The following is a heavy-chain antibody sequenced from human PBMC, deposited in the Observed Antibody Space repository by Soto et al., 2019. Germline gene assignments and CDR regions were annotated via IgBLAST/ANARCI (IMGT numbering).Heavy chain of an antibody. V-gene: IGHV1-46*01. CDR3: ARGGPELATIGSFDY. CDR1: CYTFINYY. Sequence: GSVKVSCKASCYTFINYYIHLVRQAPGQGLEWIGRIIPSDGSTHYAQRFHDRVIMTRDTSTSTVYMELNSLRSEDSAVYYCARGGPELATIGSFDYWGQGTLVTVSS. J-gene: IGHJ4*02. CDR2: IIPSDGST. D-gene: IGHD5-12*01.